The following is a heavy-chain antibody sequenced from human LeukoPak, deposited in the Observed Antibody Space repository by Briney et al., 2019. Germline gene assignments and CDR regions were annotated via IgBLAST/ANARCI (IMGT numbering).Heavy chain of an antibody. J-gene: IGHJ4*02. CDR1: GFTVSSNY. V-gene: IGHV3-53*05. CDR2: IYSGGST. Sequence: GGSLRLSCAVSGFTVSSNYMSWVRQAPGKELEWVSVIYSGGSTHYADSVKGRFTISRDNSKNTLYLQMNSLRAEDTAVYYCAREMATITLDYWGQGTLVTVSS. D-gene: IGHD5-24*01. CDR3: AREMATITLDY.